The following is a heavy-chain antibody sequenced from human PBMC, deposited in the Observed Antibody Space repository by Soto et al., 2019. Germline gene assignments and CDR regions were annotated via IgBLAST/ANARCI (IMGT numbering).Heavy chain of an antibody. Sequence: GGSLRLSCAASGFTFSDFWMSWVRQAPGKGLDWVANIKHDGSEKYYVDSVEGRFTISRDNTKDSLYLQMNSLRAEDTAVDYCARGGSWGPDFWGQGTLVTVS. CDR3: ARGGSWGPDF. V-gene: IGHV3-7*01. D-gene: IGHD2-15*01. CDR2: IKHDGSEK. CDR1: GFTFSDFW. J-gene: IGHJ4*02.